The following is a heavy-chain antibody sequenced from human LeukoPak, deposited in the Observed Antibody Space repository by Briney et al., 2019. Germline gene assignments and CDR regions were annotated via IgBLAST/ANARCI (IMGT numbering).Heavy chain of an antibody. V-gene: IGHV3-23*01. D-gene: IGHD3-22*01. CDR1: GFTFSTYA. Sequence: GGSLRLSCAAFGFTFSTYAMSWVRQAPGEGLEWVSAISGSGGSTYYADSVKGRFTISRDNSKNTLYLQMNSLRAEDTAVYYCAKDGWGYDSSGYYTAPNHWGQGTLVTVSS. J-gene: IGHJ5*02. CDR3: AKDGWGYDSSGYYTAPNH. CDR2: ISGSGGST.